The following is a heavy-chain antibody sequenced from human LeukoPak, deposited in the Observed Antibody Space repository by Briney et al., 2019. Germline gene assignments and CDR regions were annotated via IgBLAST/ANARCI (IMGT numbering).Heavy chain of an antibody. D-gene: IGHD2-15*01. V-gene: IGHV5-51*01. CDR2: IYPADSDI. CDR1: GYSINNYW. CDR3: ARQEYCSGGSCYTWFDP. J-gene: IGHJ5*02. Sequence: GESLKISCKGSGYSINNYWIGWVRQMPGKGLEWMGIIYPADSDIRYSPSFQGQVTISADKSISTAYLQWSSLKASDTAMYYCARQEYCSGGSCYTWFDPWGQGILVTVSS.